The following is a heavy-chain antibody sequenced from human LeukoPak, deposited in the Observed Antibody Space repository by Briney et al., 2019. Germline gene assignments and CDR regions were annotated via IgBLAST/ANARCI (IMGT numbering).Heavy chain of an antibody. CDR3: AKDMRGYSGYAFDY. CDR1: GFTFSNYN. CDR2: ISWNSGSI. V-gene: IGHV3-9*01. J-gene: IGHJ4*02. Sequence: GGSLRLSCAASGFTFSNYNMNWVRQAPGKGLEWVSGISWNSGSIGYADSVKGRFTISRDNAKNSLYLQMNSLRAEDTALYYCAKDMRGYSGYAFDYWGQGTLVTVSS. D-gene: IGHD5-12*01.